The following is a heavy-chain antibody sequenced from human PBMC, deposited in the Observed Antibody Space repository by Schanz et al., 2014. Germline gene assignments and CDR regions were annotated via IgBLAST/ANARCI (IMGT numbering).Heavy chain of an antibody. CDR2: ISGDGTTT. V-gene: IGHV3-74*01. CDR3: AKDRWRATVMVDAFDI. J-gene: IGHJ3*02. D-gene: IGHD4-4*01. Sequence: EVQLVESGGGLVQPGGSLRLSCAASGFTFSVYWMHWVRQPPGKGLVSVSRISGDGTTTSYADSVKGRFTISRDNSKNTVHLQMNSLRAEDTAVYFCAKDRWRATVMVDAFDIWGQGTKVTVSS. CDR1: GFTFSVYW.